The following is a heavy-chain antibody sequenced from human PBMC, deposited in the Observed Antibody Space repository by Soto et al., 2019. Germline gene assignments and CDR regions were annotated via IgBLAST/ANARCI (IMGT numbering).Heavy chain of an antibody. CDR1: GFTFSDYY. Sequence: GGSLRLSCAASGFTFSDYYMSWIRQAPGKGLEWVSYISSSGSTIYYADSVKGRFTISRDNAKNSLYLQMNSLRAEDTAVYYCARDGRTPNYYYYYGMDVWGQGTTVTVSS. CDR2: ISSSGSTI. CDR3: ARDGRTPNYYYYYGMDV. V-gene: IGHV3-11*01. J-gene: IGHJ6*02.